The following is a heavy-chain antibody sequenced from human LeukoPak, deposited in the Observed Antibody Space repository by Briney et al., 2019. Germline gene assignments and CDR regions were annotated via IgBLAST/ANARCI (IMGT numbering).Heavy chain of an antibody. D-gene: IGHD6-6*01. CDR2: IKQDGSEE. Sequence: GGSLRLSCAASGFTFSSYWMSWVRQAPGKGLEWVANIKQDGSEEVYVDSVKGRFTISRDNAKNSLFLQLNTLRAEDTAVYYCARDPYSSTWSYGMDVWGQGTTVTVSS. CDR1: GFTFSSYW. J-gene: IGHJ6*02. CDR3: ARDPYSSTWSYGMDV. V-gene: IGHV3-7*05.